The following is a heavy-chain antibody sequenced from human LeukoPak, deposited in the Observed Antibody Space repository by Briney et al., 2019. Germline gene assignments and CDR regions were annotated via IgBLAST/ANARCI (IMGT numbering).Heavy chain of an antibody. Sequence: TPGGSLRLSCAASGFASSSYNMKWVRQAPGKGLEWVSFISTTSTYIYYAYSVKGRFTVSRDNSKNLLYLQMDRLRLEDTAVYYCARAGTCSPPSCDGGIEYWGQGTLVTVSS. J-gene: IGHJ4*02. CDR2: ISTTSTYI. CDR1: GFASSSYN. CDR3: ARAGTCSPPSCDGGIEY. D-gene: IGHD2-2*01. V-gene: IGHV3-21*06.